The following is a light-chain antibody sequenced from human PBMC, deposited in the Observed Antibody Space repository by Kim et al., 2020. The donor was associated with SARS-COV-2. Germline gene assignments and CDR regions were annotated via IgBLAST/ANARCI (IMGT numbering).Light chain of an antibody. Sequence: VSVGDRVTITCRASQGITNSLAWYQQKPGKVPKRLIYAASALQSGVPSRFSGSGSGTDFTLTISSLQPEDVATYYCQKYNSAPWTFGEGTKVDIK. J-gene: IGKJ1*01. CDR2: AAS. V-gene: IGKV1-27*01. CDR3: QKYNSAPWT. CDR1: QGITNS.